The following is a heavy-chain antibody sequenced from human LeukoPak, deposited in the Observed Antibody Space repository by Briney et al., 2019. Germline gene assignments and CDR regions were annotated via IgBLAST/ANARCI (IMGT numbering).Heavy chain of an antibody. CDR2: IYYSGST. D-gene: IGHD4-17*01. J-gene: IGHJ3*02. Sequence: SETLSLTCTVSGGSISSYYWSWIRQPPGKGLEWIGYIYYSGSTNYNPSLKSRVTISVDTSKNQFSLKLSSVTAADTAVYYCARGQSRSTVTSRRQHAFDIWGQGTMVTVSS. V-gene: IGHV4-59*01. CDR3: ARGQSRSTVTSRRQHAFDI. CDR1: GGSISSYY.